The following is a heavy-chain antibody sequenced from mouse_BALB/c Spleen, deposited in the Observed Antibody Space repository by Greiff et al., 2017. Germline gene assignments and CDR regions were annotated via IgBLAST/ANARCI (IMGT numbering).Heavy chain of an antibody. J-gene: IGHJ1*01. Sequence: VHLVESGPGLVAPSQSLSITCTVSGFSLTSYGVHWVRQPPGKGLEWLGVIWAGGSTNYNSALMSRLSISKDNSKSQVFLKMNSLQTDDTAMYYCARDHGNYWYFDVWGAGTTVTVSS. CDR3: ARDHGNYWYFDV. CDR1: GFSLTSYG. V-gene: IGHV2-9*02. D-gene: IGHD2-1*01. CDR2: IWAGGST.